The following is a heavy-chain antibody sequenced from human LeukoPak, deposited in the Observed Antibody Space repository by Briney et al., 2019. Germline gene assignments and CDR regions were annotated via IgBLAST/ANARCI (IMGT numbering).Heavy chain of an antibody. CDR3: AKGRSMIVATTVAY. V-gene: IGHV3-23*01. CDR2: ISGGGGST. CDR1: GLTFSSYA. Sequence: GGSLRLSCSVSGLTFSSYAMSWVRPPPGKGLAWVEAISGGGGSTYYAAAVKARFSISSDNSKSTLYLQMKSLSARARAVYYCAKGRSMIVATTVAYWGQGTLVTVSS. J-gene: IGHJ4*02. D-gene: IGHD3-22*01.